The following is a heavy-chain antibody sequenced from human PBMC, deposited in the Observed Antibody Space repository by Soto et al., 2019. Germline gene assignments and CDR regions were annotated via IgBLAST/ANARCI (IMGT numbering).Heavy chain of an antibody. V-gene: IGHV3-33*01. CDR3: ARPRDSAFDY. CDR2: IYYDGTTQ. D-gene: IGHD3-10*01. Sequence: QVQLVESGGGVVPPGMSLRLSCAASGFTFSSNGMHWVRQAPGKGLEWVAVIYYDGTTQYYADSVKGRFIISRDNSKNTLSLDMYSLRVEDTAMYYCARPRDSAFDYWGQGTLVTVSS. CDR1: GFTFSSNG. J-gene: IGHJ4*02.